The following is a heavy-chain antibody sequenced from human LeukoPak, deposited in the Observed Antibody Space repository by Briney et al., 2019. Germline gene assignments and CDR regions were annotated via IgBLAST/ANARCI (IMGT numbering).Heavy chain of an antibody. J-gene: IGHJ5*02. D-gene: IGHD4-17*01. Sequence: GGSLRLSCAASGFTFSSYSMNWVRQAPGKVLEWVSSISSSSSYIYYADSVKGRFTISRDNAKNSLYLQMNSLRAEDTAVYYCARDRDYGDYSEFDPWGQGTLVTVSS. CDR1: GFTFSSYS. CDR3: ARDRDYGDYSEFDP. CDR2: ISSSSSYI. V-gene: IGHV3-21*01.